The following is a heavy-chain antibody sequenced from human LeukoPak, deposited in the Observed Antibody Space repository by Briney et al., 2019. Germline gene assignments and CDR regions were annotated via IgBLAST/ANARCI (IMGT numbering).Heavy chain of an antibody. CDR2: IYSGGST. J-gene: IGHJ5*02. CDR3: ARGARITMVRGLDP. D-gene: IGHD3-10*01. V-gene: IGHV3-66*01. CDR1: GFTVSSNY. Sequence: TGGSLRLSCAASGFTVSSNYMSWVRQAPGKGLEWVSVIYSGGSTYYADSVKGRFTISRDNSKNTLYLQMNSLRAEDTAVYYCARGARITMVRGLDPWGQGTLVTVSS.